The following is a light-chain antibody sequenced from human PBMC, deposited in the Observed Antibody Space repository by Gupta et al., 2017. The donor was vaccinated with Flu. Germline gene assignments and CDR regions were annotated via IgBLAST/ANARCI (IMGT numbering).Light chain of an antibody. CDR2: DVN. Sequence: QSALTQPRSVSGSRGQSVTISCAGTSSDVGGYDYVSWYQQHPGKAPKLMIFDVNKRPSGVPDRFSGSTSTNTASLTISGLQAEDEADYYCCSYAGSYTWVFGGGTKLTVL. J-gene: IGLJ3*02. CDR1: SSDVGGYDY. V-gene: IGLV2-11*01. CDR3: CSYAGSYTWV.